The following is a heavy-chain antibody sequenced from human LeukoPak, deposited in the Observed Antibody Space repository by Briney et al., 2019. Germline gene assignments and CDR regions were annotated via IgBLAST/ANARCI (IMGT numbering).Heavy chain of an antibody. CDR1: GFTFSDYY. CDR3: ASGPHYDIYTRDY. D-gene: IGHD3-9*01. CDR2: ISSSGSTI. Sequence: GGSLRLSCAASGFTFSDYYMSWIRQAPGKGLEWVSYISSSGSTIYYADSVKGRFTISRDNAKNSLYLQMNSPRAEDTAVYYCASGPHYDIYTRDYWGQGTLVTVSS. J-gene: IGHJ4*02. V-gene: IGHV3-11*04.